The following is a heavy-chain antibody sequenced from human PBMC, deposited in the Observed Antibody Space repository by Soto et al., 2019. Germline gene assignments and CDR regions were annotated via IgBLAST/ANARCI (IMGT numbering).Heavy chain of an antibody. CDR2: ISSDRNNK. CDR1: GFTFDSHG. J-gene: IGHJ5*02. Sequence: QVQLVESGGGAVQPGRSLRLSCAASGFTFDSHGMHWVRQAPGKGLEWVAVISSDRNNKYYADSVKGRFTISRDNFNNILYLQMSSLRAEDTAVYYCAKDLLPNTVTTCGSWGQGTLVTVSS. V-gene: IGHV3-30*18. D-gene: IGHD4-17*01. CDR3: AKDLLPNTVTTCGS.